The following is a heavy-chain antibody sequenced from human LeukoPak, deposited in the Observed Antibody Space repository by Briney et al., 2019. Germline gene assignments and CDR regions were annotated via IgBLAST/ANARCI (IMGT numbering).Heavy chain of an antibody. CDR1: GGTFSSYA. D-gene: IGHD2-2*01. Sequence: APVKVSCKASGGTFSSYAISWVRQAPGQGLEWMGGIIPIFGTANYAQKFQGRVTITADESTSTAYMELSSLRSEDTAVYYCASLFLGYCSSTSCPTDYWGQGTLVTVSS. V-gene: IGHV1-69*13. J-gene: IGHJ4*02. CDR3: ASLFLGYCSSTSCPTDY. CDR2: IIPIFGTA.